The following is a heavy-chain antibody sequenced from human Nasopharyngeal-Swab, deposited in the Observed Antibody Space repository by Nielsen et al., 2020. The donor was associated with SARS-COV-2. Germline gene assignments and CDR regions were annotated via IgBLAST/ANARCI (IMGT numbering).Heavy chain of an antibody. CDR3: ASGHTNGYPYHSYYYMDV. Sequence: RQAPAKGLEWIAFITYNGNTYYDPSLKSRVSLSLDTSGNQISLNLTAVTAADTAVYYCASGHTNGYPYHSYYYMDVWGKGTTVTVSS. V-gene: IGHV4-31*02. CDR2: ITYNGNT. J-gene: IGHJ6*03. D-gene: IGHD2-8*01.